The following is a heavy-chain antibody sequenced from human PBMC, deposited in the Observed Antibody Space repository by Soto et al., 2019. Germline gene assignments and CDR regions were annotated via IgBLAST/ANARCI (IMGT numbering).Heavy chain of an antibody. CDR1: GFTFTDFG. CDR3: VRGAPPGIFFGFDS. D-gene: IGHD3-16*01. J-gene: IGHJ4*02. Sequence: GGSLRLSCSASGFTFTDFGMHWVRQAPGKGLEGVAVISYDGNDKYFSDSVKGRFTISRDNSRNTLSLQMDSLRAEDAAVYFCVRGAPPGIFFGFDSWGQGTLVTVSS. V-gene: IGHV3-30*03. CDR2: ISYDGNDK.